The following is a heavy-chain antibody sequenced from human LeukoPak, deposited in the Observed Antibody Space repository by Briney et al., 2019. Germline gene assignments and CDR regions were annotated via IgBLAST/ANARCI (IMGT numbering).Heavy chain of an antibody. Sequence: GGSLRLSCAASGFFFSNYGMHWVHQAPGKGLVWVSRVNSDGRFTKYADSVKGRFTISRDNAKNTLYLQMNSLRAEDTAMYYCVRSDWFDNWGQGTLVTVSS. CDR1: GFFFSNYG. V-gene: IGHV3-74*03. CDR2: VNSDGRFT. J-gene: IGHJ5*02. CDR3: VRSDWFDN.